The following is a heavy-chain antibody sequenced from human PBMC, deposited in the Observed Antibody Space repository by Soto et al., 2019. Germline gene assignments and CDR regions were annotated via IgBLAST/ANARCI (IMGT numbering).Heavy chain of an antibody. CDR3: AKDLGYTSSWYYALHI. CDR1: GFSFSSYA. CDR2: ISGSGGTT. V-gene: IGHV3-23*01. Sequence: GGSLRLSCVGSGFSFSSYAMNWVRQAPGQGLEWVSGISGSGGTTFYADSVKGRFTISRDNSKNTLYLQMNSLRAEDTAVYYCAKDLGYTSSWYYALHIWGQGTMVTVSS. J-gene: IGHJ3*02. D-gene: IGHD6-13*01.